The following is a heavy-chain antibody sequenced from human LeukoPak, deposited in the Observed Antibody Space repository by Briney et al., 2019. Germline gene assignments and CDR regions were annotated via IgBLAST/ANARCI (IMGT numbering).Heavy chain of an antibody. CDR2: ISGNAGST. CDR1: GFTLSSYA. CDR3: AKVRLGVAPIWDY. V-gene: IGHV3-23*01. D-gene: IGHD3-3*01. Sequence: GGSLRLSCAASGFTLSSYAMSWVRQAPGKGLEWVSLISGNAGSTYYADSVKGRFTISRDNSKNTLYLQMNSLRAEDTAVYYCAKVRLGVAPIWDYWGQGTLVTVSS. J-gene: IGHJ4*02.